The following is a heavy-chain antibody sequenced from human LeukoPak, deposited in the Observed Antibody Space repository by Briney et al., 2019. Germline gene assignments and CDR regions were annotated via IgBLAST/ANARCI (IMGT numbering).Heavy chain of an antibody. V-gene: IGHV3-7*01. CDR3: ARGGRHTVTTIVCDHFDY. J-gene: IGHJ4*02. CDR1: GFTFSDYW. Sequence: GGSLRLSCGVSGFTFSDYWMNWVRQAPGKGLEWVASIKQDGSDKYYVDPVKGRFTISRDNAKKSQYLQMSSLRVEDTAVYYCARGGRHTVTTIVCDHFDYWGQGTLVTVSS. CDR2: IKQDGSDK. D-gene: IGHD4-17*01.